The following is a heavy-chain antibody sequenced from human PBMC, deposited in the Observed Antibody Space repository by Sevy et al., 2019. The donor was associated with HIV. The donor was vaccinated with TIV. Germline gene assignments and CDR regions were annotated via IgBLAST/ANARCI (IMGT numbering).Heavy chain of an antibody. CDR3: ARDRYYDASGYYYYYYGMDV. V-gene: IGHV3-66*01. CDR1: GFTFSNYT. CDR2: IDSGGST. J-gene: IGHJ6*02. D-gene: IGHD3-22*01. Sequence: GGSLRLSCAASGFTFSNYTMQWVRQAPGKGLEWVSLIDSGGSTYYADSVKGRFTISRDNAKNTLYLQMNPLRAEDTAVYFCARDRYYDASGYYYYYYGMDVWGQGTMVTVSS.